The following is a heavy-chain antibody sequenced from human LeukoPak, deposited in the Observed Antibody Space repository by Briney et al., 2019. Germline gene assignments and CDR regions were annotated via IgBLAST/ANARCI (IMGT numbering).Heavy chain of an antibody. CDR2: IYYSGST. J-gene: IGHJ3*02. CDR1: GGSNSSYY. CDR3: AILRGYSSGWPNAFDI. V-gene: IGHV4-59*01. D-gene: IGHD6-19*01. Sequence: SETLSLTCTVSGGSNSSYYWSWIRQPSGKGLEWIGYIYYSGSTNYNPSLKSRVTISVDTSKNQFSLKLSSVTAADTAVYYCAILRGYSSGWPNAFDIWGQGTMVTVSS.